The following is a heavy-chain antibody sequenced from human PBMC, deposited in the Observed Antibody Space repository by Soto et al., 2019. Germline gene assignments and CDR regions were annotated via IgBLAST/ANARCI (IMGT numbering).Heavy chain of an antibody. CDR1: GFSFSIPRMG. J-gene: IGHJ4*02. CDR3: ARMGPGWGYPEIDY. V-gene: IGHV2-26*01. Sequence: QVTLKESGPVLVKPTETLTLTCTVSGFSFSIPRMGVSWIRQPPGKALEWLAHIFSNDEKSYSTSLKSRPTISKDTSKSQVVLTMTNMDPVDTATYYCARMGPGWGYPEIDYWGQGTLVTVSS. D-gene: IGHD3-16*01. CDR2: IFSNDEK.